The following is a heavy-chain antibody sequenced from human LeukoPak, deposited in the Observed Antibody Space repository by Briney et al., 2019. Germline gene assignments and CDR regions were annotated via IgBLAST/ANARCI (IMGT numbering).Heavy chain of an antibody. V-gene: IGHV1-2*02. J-gene: IGHJ4*02. CDR2: INPNSGGT. Sequence: ASVKVSRKASGYTFTGYYIHWVRQAPGQGLEWMGWINPNSGGTNYAQKFQGRVTMTRDTSISTAYMEVRWLRSDDTAVYYCGSGGSSGYGSRGEYYFDYWGQGTLVTVSS. CDR1: GYTFTGYY. D-gene: IGHD5-12*01. CDR3: GSGGSSGYGSRGEYYFDY.